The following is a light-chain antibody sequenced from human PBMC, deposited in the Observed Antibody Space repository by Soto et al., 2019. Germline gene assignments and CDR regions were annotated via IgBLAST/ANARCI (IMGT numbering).Light chain of an antibody. J-gene: IGKJ1*01. CDR2: AAS. V-gene: IGKV1D-12*01. Sequence: DIQMTQSPTSVSASVGDRVTITCRASQDISSSLAWYQQKPGKAPKLLIYAASSLQSGVPSRFSGSGSGTDFTLTISSLQPEDIATYYCQHYNSYSEAFGQGTKVELK. CDR1: QDISSS. CDR3: QHYNSYSEA.